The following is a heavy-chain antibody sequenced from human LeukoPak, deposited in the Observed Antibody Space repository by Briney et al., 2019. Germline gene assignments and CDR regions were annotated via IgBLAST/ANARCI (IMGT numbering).Heavy chain of an antibody. J-gene: IGHJ6*03. D-gene: IGHD1-26*01. CDR1: TVPLKSGVYY. Sequence: TLSLTCTVSTVPLKSGVYYWNWIRQPAGKGLEWIGHIYASGTTTYTTSSLKSLVAISLDSFKNHFSLKLSSVTAADTAVYYCARAKKRSGRSRNFYLDVWGKGTTVIVSS. CDR2: IYASGTT. CDR3: ARAKKRSGRSRNFYLDV. V-gene: IGHV4-61*09.